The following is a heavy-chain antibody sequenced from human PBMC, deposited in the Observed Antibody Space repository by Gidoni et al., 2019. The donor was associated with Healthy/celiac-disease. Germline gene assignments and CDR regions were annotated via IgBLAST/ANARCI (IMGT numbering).Heavy chain of an antibody. Sequence: IYYSGSTYYNPSLKSRVTISVDTSKNQFSLKLSSVTAADTAVYYCAREGNGDNGFDYWGQGPLVTVSS. D-gene: IGHD2-8*01. CDR3: AREGNGDNGFDY. CDR2: IYYSGST. V-gene: IGHV4-31*02. J-gene: IGHJ4*02.